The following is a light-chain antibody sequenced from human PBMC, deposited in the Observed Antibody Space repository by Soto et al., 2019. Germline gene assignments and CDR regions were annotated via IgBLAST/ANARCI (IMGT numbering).Light chain of an antibody. CDR1: QSVASN. J-gene: IGKJ1*01. V-gene: IGKV3-15*01. CDR2: GPS. Sequence: EIVMTQSPDTLSVSPGDRATLSCRASQSVASNVAWFQQKPGQSPRLLIYGPSTRATGIPARFSGSGSGTEFTLTISSLQSEDFAVYYCQQYHIWPRTFGQGTKVEIK. CDR3: QQYHIWPRT.